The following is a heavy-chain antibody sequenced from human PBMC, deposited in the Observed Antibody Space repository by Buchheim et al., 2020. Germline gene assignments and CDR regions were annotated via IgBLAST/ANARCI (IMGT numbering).Heavy chain of an antibody. CDR1: GFIFKDYG. Sequence: QVHLVESGGDMVQPGTSLRLSCAATGFIFKDYGMQWVRQAPGKGLEWVAVISDDGDKRYFADSVKGRFTVYRDNSKNTVYLQMRSLRAEDTAIYYCAKDLRKCGGSSSCYGMDVWGQGTT. CDR3: AKDLRKCGGSSSCYGMDV. J-gene: IGHJ6*02. D-gene: IGHD2-2*01. CDR2: ISDDGDKR. V-gene: IGHV3-30*18.